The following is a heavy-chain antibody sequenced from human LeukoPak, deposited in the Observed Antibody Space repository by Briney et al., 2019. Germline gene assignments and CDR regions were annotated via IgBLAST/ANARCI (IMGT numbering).Heavy chain of an antibody. Sequence: GESLKISCKDSGYSFTNYWIGWVRQMPGKGLEWMGIIYPGDSDTRYSPSFQGQVTISADKSISTAYLQWNSLKAPDTAMYYCARQGHQLVRGAFDIWGQGTMVTVSS. CDR3: ARQGHQLVRGAFDI. CDR1: GYSFTNYW. V-gene: IGHV5-51*01. J-gene: IGHJ3*02. D-gene: IGHD6-13*01. CDR2: IYPGDSDT.